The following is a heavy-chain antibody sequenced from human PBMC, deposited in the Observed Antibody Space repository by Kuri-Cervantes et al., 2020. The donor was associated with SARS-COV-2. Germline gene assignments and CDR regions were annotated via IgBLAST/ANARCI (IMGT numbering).Heavy chain of an antibody. Sequence: GGSLRLSCAASGFTFSSFVMSWVRQAPGKGLEWVSAITENGRKTYFADSVKGRFTISRDNSKSMLFLQMSGLTDEDTARYYCARPSRGGFDYWGQGSLVPSPQ. CDR1: GFTFSSFV. CDR2: ITENGRKT. V-gene: IGHV3-23*01. CDR3: ARPSRGGFDY. J-gene: IGHJ4*02.